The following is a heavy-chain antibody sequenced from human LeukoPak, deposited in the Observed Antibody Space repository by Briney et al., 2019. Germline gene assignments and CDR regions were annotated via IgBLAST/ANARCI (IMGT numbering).Heavy chain of an antibody. CDR3: ARVRYSYVAWFDP. Sequence: SETLSLTCTVSGGSISSGGYYWSWIRQHPGQGLEWIGYIYYSGSTYYNPSLKSRVTISVDTSKNQFSLKLSSVTAADTAVYYCARVRYSYVAWFDPWGQGTLVTVSS. CDR1: GGSISSGGYY. J-gene: IGHJ5*02. D-gene: IGHD5-18*01. CDR2: IYYSGST. V-gene: IGHV4-31*03.